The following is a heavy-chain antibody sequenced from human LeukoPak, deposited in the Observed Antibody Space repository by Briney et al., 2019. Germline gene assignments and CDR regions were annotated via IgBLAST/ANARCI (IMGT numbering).Heavy chain of an antibody. CDR3: AREGLAGYFDY. J-gene: IGHJ4*02. CDR2: ISSSNSYI. V-gene: IGHV3-21*01. CDR1: GFTFSSYT. Sequence: PGGSLRLSCAASGFTFSSYTMNWVRQAPGKGLEWVSSISSSNSYIYYADSVKGRFTISRDNAKNSLYLQMNSLRAEDTAVYYCAREGLAGYFDYWGQGTLVTVSS.